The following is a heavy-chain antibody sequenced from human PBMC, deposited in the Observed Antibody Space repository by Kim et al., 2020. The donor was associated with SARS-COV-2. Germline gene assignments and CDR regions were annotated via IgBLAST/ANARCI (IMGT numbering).Heavy chain of an antibody. CDR3: AKDRIVGAIMGAFGY. V-gene: IGHV3-23*01. D-gene: IGHD1-26*01. Sequence: GGSLRLSCAASGFIFSSYAMSWVRQAPGKGLEWLSGINGSGDTTYYADSVKGRFTISRDNSKKTLYLQMNSLRAEDTAVYYCAKDRIVGAIMGAFGYWGQGTLVSVSS. J-gene: IGHJ4*02. CDR1: GFIFSSYA. CDR2: INGSGDTT.